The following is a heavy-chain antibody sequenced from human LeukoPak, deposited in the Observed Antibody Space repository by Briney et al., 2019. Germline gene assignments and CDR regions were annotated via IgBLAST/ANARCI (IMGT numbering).Heavy chain of an antibody. CDR1: GFTFSSYE. CDR3: ARGNNYYDSSGYYDFDY. D-gene: IGHD3-22*01. J-gene: IGHJ4*02. V-gene: IGHV3-48*03. Sequence: GGSLRLSCAASGFTFSSYEMNWVRQAPGKGLEWVPYISSSGSTIYYADSVKGRFTISRDNAKNSLYLQMNSLRAEDTAVYYCARGNNYYDSSGYYDFDYWGQGTLVTVSS. CDR2: ISSSGSTI.